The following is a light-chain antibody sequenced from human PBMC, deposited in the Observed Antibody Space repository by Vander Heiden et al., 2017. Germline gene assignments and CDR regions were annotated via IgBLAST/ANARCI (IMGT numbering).Light chain of an antibody. CDR2: WAS. CDR3: QQDECNPLLT. CDR1: QSVLYSSNNKNY. V-gene: IGKV4-1*01. Sequence: DILMTQSPDYLALSLGERATINCKSSQSVLYSSNNKNYLAWYQQKAGQPPKLLIYWASTREAGVPDRFRGSRYGKDCTLTIRRRQAEDLAVYYCQQDECNPLLTFGGGTKVEIK. J-gene: IGKJ4*01.